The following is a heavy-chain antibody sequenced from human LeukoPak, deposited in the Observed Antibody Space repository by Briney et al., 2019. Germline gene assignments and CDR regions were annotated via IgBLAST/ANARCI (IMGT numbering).Heavy chain of an antibody. V-gene: IGHV3-48*01. CDR2: ISSSSSTI. J-gene: IGHJ4*02. D-gene: IGHD2-15*01. CDR3: ARDSHCSGGSCYFVGTFDY. CDR1: GFTFSSYS. Sequence: PGGSLRLSCAASGFTFSSYSMNWVRQAPGEGLEWVSYISSSSSTIYYADSVKGRFTISRDNAKNSLYLQMNSLRAEDTAVYYCARDSHCSGGSCYFVGTFDYWGQGTLVTVSS.